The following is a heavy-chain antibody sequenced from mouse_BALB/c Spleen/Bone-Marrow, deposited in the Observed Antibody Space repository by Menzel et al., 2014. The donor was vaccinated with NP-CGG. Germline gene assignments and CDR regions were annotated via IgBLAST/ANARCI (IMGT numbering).Heavy chain of an antibody. Sequence: VKLQQSGAELVRPGASVKLSCKASGYTFTGYWMNWVKQRPGQGLEWIGMIDPSDSETHYNEMFKDKATLTVDKSSSTVYRQFSGLTSEDSAVYYCVRKYGKGGDYWGQGTTLTVSS. CDR3: VRKYGKGGDY. J-gene: IGHJ2*01. V-gene: IGHV1-61*01. D-gene: IGHD2-10*02. CDR1: GYTFTGYW. CDR2: IDPSDSET.